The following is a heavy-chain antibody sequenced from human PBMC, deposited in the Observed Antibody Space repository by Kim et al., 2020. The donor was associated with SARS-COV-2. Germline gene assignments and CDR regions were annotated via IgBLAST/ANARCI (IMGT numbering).Heavy chain of an antibody. CDR1: GYTFTGYY. V-gene: IGHV1-2*06. D-gene: IGHD6-6*01. Sequence: ASVKVSCKASGYTFTGYYMHWVRQAPGQGLEWMGRINPNSGGTNYAQKFQGRVTMTRDTSISTAYMELSRLRSDDTAVYYCARLVSSSSRWFDPWGQGTLVTISS. CDR2: INPNSGGT. J-gene: IGHJ5*02. CDR3: ARLVSSSSRWFDP.